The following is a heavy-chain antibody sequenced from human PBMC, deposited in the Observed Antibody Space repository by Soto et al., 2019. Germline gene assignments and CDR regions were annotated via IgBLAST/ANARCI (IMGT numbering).Heavy chain of an antibody. V-gene: IGHV4-31*03. D-gene: IGHD3-10*01. CDR3: ARDHMVRGALDY. J-gene: IGHJ4*02. CDR2: IYYSGST. Sequence: SETLSLTCSVSAGSISSGGYYWSWIRQHPGKGLEWIGYIYYSGSTYYNPSLKSRVTISVDTSKNQFSLKLSSVTAADTAVYYCARDHMVRGALDYWGQGTLVTVSS. CDR1: AGSISSGGYY.